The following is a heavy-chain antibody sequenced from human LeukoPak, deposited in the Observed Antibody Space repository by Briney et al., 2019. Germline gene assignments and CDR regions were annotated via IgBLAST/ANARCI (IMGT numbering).Heavy chain of an antibody. V-gene: IGHV3-53*01. D-gene: IGHD3-3*01. Sequence: QPGGSLRLSCAASGFTVSSNYMSWVRQAPGKGLEWVSVIYSGGSIYYADSVKGRFTISRDNPKNTLYLQMNSLRAEDTAVYYCARDGPPRFDYWGQGTLVTVSS. J-gene: IGHJ4*02. CDR3: ARDGPPRFDY. CDR1: GFTVSSNY. CDR2: IYSGGSI.